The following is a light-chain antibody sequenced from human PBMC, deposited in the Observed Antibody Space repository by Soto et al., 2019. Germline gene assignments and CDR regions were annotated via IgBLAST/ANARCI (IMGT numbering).Light chain of an antibody. Sequence: EIQMTQSPSSLPASVGDRVNITCRASQSISSYLNWYQQKPGKAPNLLIYAASSLQGGVPSRFTGSGSGTDFTLTITSLQPEDFATYFCQPSYNTHITLGQGTRLEI. CDR1: QSISSY. V-gene: IGKV1-39*01. CDR2: AAS. J-gene: IGKJ5*01. CDR3: QPSYNTHIT.